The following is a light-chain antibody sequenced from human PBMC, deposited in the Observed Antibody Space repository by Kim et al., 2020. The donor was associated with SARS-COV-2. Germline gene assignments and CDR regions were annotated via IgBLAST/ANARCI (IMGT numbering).Light chain of an antibody. J-gene: IGKJ2*01. V-gene: IGKV1D-8*02. CDR3: QPYYSLPYT. CDR1: QGISNY. Sequence: AIWMTQSPSLLSASTGDRVTISCRMSQGISNYLAWYQQKPGKAPELLIYAASTLQSGVPSRFSGSGSGTDFTLTISCLQSEDFATYYCQPYYSLPYTFGQGPKLEI. CDR2: AAS.